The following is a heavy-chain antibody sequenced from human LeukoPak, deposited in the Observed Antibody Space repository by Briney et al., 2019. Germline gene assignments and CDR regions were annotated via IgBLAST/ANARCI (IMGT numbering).Heavy chain of an antibody. CDR2: FDPEDGET. Sequence: ASVKVSCKVSGYTLTELSMHWVRQALGKGLEWMGGFDPEDGETIYAQKFQGRVTMTEDTSTDTAYMELSSLRSEDTAVYYCATQMPPTIAAAGPFYYYYYGMDVWGQGTTVTVSS. D-gene: IGHD6-13*01. CDR3: ATQMPPTIAAAGPFYYYYYGMDV. CDR1: GYTLTELS. J-gene: IGHJ6*02. V-gene: IGHV1-24*01.